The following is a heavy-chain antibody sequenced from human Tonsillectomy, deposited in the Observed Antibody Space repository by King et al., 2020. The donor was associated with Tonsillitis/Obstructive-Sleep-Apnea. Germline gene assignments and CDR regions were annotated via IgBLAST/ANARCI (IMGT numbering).Heavy chain of an antibody. CDR3: TTIDTARFDY. J-gene: IGHJ4*02. CDR2: IRSEAYGGTN. V-gene: IGHV3-49*05. CDR1: GFTFGDYA. D-gene: IGHD5-18*01. Sequence: VQLVESGGDLVKPGRSLRLSCTASGFTFGDYAMSWSAQAPGKGLKWLSFIRSEAYGGTNEYAAYVKGRFTISRDDYNSIAYLQMDSLKTEDTAVYYCTTIDTARFDYWGQGTLVTVSS.